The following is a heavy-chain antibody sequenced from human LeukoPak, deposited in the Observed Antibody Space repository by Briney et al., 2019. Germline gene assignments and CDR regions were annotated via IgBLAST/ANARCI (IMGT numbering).Heavy chain of an antibody. CDR1: GGPFSGYY. J-gene: IGHJ4*02. D-gene: IGHD6-25*01. V-gene: IGHV4-34*01. CDR2: INHSGST. Sequence: SETLSLTCAVYGGPFSGYYWSWIRQPPGKGLEWIGEINHSGSTNYNPSLKSRVTISVDTSKNQFSLKLSSVTAADAAVYYCARIAAGGHWGQGTLATVSS. CDR3: ARIAAGGH.